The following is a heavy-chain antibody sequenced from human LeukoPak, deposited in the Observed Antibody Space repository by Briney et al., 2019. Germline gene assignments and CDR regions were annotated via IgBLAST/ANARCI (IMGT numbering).Heavy chain of an antibody. CDR2: IRYDGSNK. CDR3: AKDSMWLLDKDGIDY. D-gene: IGHD5-12*01. CDR1: GFTFSGYV. J-gene: IGHJ4*02. Sequence: GGSLRLSCAASGFTFSGYVMHWGREAPGKGLEWGAFIRYDGSNKYYADSVKGRFTISRDNSKNTLYLQMNSLRAEDTAVYYCAKDSMWLLDKDGIDYWGRGTLVTVSS. V-gene: IGHV3-30*02.